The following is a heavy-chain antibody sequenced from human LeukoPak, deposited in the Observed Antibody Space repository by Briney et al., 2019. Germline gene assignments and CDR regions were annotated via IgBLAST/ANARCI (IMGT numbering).Heavy chain of an antibody. D-gene: IGHD3-3*01. CDR2: ISYDGSNK. CDR3: ARDLPYYDFWSGYYWDDAFDI. V-gene: IGHV3-30*03. CDR1: GFTFSSYG. J-gene: IGHJ3*02. Sequence: GRSLRLSCAASGFTFSSYGMHWVRQAPGKGLEWVAVISYDGSNKYYADSVKGRFTISRDNAKNTLYLQMNSLRAEDTAVYYCARDLPYYDFWSGYYWDDAFDIWGQGTMVTVSS.